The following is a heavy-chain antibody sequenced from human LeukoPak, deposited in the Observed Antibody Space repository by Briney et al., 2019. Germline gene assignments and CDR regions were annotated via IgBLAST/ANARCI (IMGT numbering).Heavy chain of an antibody. D-gene: IGHD6-13*01. CDR2: ISYDGSNK. CDR3: AREPGVAAAGNPYFNY. J-gene: IGHJ4*02. Sequence: SGGSLRLSCAASGFTFSSYGMHWVRQAPGEGLEWVAVISYDGSNKYYTDSVKGRFTISRDSSKNTLYLQMNSLRAEDTAVYYCAREPGVAAAGNPYFNYWDQGTWSPSPQ. CDR1: GFTFSSYG. V-gene: IGHV3-30*03.